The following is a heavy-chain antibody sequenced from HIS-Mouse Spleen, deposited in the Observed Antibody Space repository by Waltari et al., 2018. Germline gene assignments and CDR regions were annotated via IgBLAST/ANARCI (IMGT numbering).Heavy chain of an antibody. J-gene: IGHJ2*01. CDR3: AREIPYSSSWYDWYFDL. D-gene: IGHD6-13*01. CDR1: GGSISSSSYY. V-gene: IGHV4-39*07. Sequence: QLQLQESGPGLVKPSETLSLTCTVSGGSISSSSYYWGWIRQPPGKGLELIGGFYYSGGPYYNPSLKSRVTISVDTSNNQFSLKLSSVTAADTAVYYCAREIPYSSSWYDWYFDLWGRGTLVTVSS. CDR2: FYYSGGP.